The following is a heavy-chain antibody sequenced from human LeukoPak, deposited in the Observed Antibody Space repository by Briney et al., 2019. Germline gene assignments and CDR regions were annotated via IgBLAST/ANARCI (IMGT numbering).Heavy chain of an antibody. D-gene: IGHD6-19*01. CDR1: GFTFSSYS. Sequence: GGSLRLSCAASGFTFSSYSMNWVRQAPGKGLEWVSSISSSSSYIYYADSVKGRFTISRDNAKNSLYLQMNSLRAEDTAVYYCARDQGQWLAPPGYWGQGTLVTVSS. V-gene: IGHV3-21*01. CDR3: ARDQGQWLAPPGY. J-gene: IGHJ4*02. CDR2: ISSSSSYI.